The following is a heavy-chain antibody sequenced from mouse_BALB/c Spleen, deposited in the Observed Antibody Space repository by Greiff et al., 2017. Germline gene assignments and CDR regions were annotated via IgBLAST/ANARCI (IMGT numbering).Heavy chain of an antibody. CDR1: GYTFTSYW. V-gene: IGHV1-7*01. CDR2: INPSTGYT. CDR3: ARGDGSLYYYAMDY. J-gene: IGHJ4*01. Sequence: QVQLQQSGAELAKPGASVKMSCKASGYTFTSYWMHWVKQRPGQGLEWIGYINPSTGYTEYNQKFKDKATLTADKSSSTAYMQLSSLTSEDSAVYYCARGDGSLYYYAMDYWGQGTSVTVSS. D-gene: IGHD6-5*01.